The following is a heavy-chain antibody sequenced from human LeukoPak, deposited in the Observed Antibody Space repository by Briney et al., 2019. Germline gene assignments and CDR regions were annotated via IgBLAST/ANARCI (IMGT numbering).Heavy chain of an antibody. J-gene: IGHJ5*02. Sequence: GGSLRLSCAASGFTFSSYEMNWVRQAPGKGLEWVAFIRYDGSNKYYADSVKGRFTISRDNSKNTLYLQMNSLRAEDTAVYYCAKDYYDSSGYYQNWFDPWGQGTLVTVSS. V-gene: IGHV3-30*02. CDR1: GFTFSSYE. CDR3: AKDYYDSSGYYQNWFDP. CDR2: IRYDGSNK. D-gene: IGHD3-22*01.